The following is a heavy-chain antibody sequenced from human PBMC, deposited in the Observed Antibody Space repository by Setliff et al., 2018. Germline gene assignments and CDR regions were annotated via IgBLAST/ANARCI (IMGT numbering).Heavy chain of an antibody. CDR1: GGSISSYY. CDR3: AREQWLDPPGYYYMDV. V-gene: IGHV4-4*07. J-gene: IGHJ6*03. D-gene: IGHD6-19*01. Sequence: SETLSLTCTVSGGSISSYYWSWIRQPAGKGLEWIGHIYIGGSANYNPSLKSRVTISMDTSKNQFSLKVSSVTAADTAVYYCAREQWLDPPGYYYMDVWAKGTTVTVSS. CDR2: IYIGGSA.